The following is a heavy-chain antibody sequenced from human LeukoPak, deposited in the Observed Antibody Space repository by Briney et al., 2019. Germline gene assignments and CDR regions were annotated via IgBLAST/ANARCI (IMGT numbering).Heavy chain of an antibody. J-gene: IGHJ5*02. D-gene: IGHD6-19*01. CDR3: ARSPYSSGWYPFDP. CDR1: GFTVSSNY. V-gene: IGHV3-53*01. Sequence: GGSLRLSCAASGFTVSSNYMSWVRQAPGKGLEWVSVIYSGGSTYYADSVKGRFTISRDNSKNTLYLQMNSLGAEDTAVYYCARSPYSSGWYPFDPWGQGTLVTVSS. CDR2: IYSGGST.